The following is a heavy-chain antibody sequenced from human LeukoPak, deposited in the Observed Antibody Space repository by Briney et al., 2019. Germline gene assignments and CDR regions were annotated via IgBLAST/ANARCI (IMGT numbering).Heavy chain of an antibody. V-gene: IGHV3-23*01. CDR2: ISGSGGST. D-gene: IGHD2-15*01. J-gene: IGHJ4*02. Sequence: PGGSLRLSCAASGFTFSSYSMNWVRQAPGKGLEWVSAISGSGGSTYYADSVKGRFTISRDNSKNTLYLQMNSLRAEDTAVYYCAKGRIGPGYCSGGSCYYFDYWGQGTLVTVSS. CDR1: GFTFSSYS. CDR3: AKGRIGPGYCSGGSCYYFDY.